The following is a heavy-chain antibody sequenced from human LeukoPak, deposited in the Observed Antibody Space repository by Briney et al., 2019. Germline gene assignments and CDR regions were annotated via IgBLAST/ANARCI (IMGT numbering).Heavy chain of an antibody. V-gene: IGHV3-30*04. Sequence: PGGSLRLSCAASGFTFSSYAMHWVRQAPGKGLEWVAVISYDGSNKYYADSVKGRFTISRDNSKNTLYLQMNSLRAEDTAVYYCARDRWAGYYYGMDVWGQGTTVTVSS. CDR3: ARDRWAGYYYGMDV. CDR1: GFTFSSYA. J-gene: IGHJ6*02. D-gene: IGHD4-23*01. CDR2: ISYDGSNK.